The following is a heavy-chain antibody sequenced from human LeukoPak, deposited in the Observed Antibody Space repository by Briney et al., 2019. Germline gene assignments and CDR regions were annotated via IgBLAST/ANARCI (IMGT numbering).Heavy chain of an antibody. J-gene: IGHJ5*02. CDR3: ARSGVVTVIRDNCFDP. V-gene: IGHV3-21*01. CDR2: ISTSGSYI. CDR1: GFTFSSYS. D-gene: IGHD4-23*01. Sequence: GGSLRLSCAASGFTFSSYSMHWDRQAPGKGLEWVSSISTSGSYIYYADSLKDRSTISRDNAKNSLFLQMNSLRAEDTAVYYCARSGVVTVIRDNCFDPWGQGTLVTVSS.